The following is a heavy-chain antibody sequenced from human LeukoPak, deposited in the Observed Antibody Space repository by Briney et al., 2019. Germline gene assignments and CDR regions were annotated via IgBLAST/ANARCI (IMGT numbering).Heavy chain of an antibody. J-gene: IGHJ4*02. CDR2: ISGSGGST. CDR1: GFTFSNYA. CDR3: ANRPLARHSITIFGVVGKPDY. Sequence: GGSLRLSCAASGFTFSNYAMTWVRQAPGKGLEWVSAISGSGGSTYYADSVKGRFTISRDNSKNTLYLQMNSLRAEDTAVYYCANRPLARHSITIFGVVGKPDYWGQGTLVTVSS. V-gene: IGHV3-23*01. D-gene: IGHD3-3*01.